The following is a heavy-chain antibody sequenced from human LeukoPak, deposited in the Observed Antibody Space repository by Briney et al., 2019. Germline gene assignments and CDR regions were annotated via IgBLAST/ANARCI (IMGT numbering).Heavy chain of an antibody. CDR2: IYYSGST. V-gene: IGHV4-39*07. CDR1: GGSISSSSYY. D-gene: IGHD6-19*01. J-gene: IGHJ6*03. Sequence: SETLSLTCTVSGGSISSSSYYWGWIRQPPGKGLEWIGSIYYSGSTYYNPSLKSRVTISVDTSKNQFSLKLSSVTAADTAVYYCARGQSSQWLGGDYYMDVWGKGTTVTVSS. CDR3: ARGQSSQWLGGDYYMDV.